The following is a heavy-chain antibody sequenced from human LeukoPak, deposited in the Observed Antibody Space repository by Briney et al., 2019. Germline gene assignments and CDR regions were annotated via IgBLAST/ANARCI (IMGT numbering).Heavy chain of an antibody. CDR3: ARVPMVREEGNWFDP. J-gene: IGHJ5*02. CDR2: INPNSGGT. D-gene: IGHD3-10*01. CDR1: GGTFSSYA. Sequence: ASVKVSCKASGGTFSSYAISWVRQAPGQGLEWMGWINPNSGGTNYAQKFQGRVTMTRDTSISTAYMELSRLRSDDTAVYYCARVPMVREEGNWFDPWGQGTLVTVSS. V-gene: IGHV1-2*02.